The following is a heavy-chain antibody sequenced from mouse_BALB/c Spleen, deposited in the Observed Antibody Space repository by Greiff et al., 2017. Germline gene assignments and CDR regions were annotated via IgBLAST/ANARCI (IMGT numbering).Heavy chain of an antibody. J-gene: IGHJ2*01. D-gene: IGHD2-14*01. CDR3: ARNREGGYYCDD. CDR1: GFTFSDYG. CDR2: ISNLAYSI. Sequence: DVQLVESGGGLVQPGGSRKLSCAASGFTFSDYGMAWVRQAPGKGPEWVAFISNLAYSIYYADTVTGRFTISRENAKNTLYLEMSSLRSEDTAMYYCARNREGGYYCDDWGQGTTLTVSS. V-gene: IGHV5-15*02.